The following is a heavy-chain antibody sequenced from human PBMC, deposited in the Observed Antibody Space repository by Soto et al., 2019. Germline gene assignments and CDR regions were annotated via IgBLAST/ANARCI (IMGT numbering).Heavy chain of an antibody. Sequence: QVQLQESGPGLVKPSETLSLTCTVSGGSISSYYWSWIRQPPGKGLEWIAYIYYSGTTNYNPSLKSRAPISLETSKNRFPLKLSSVTAADTAVYYCAGRDNSRGGVFDYWGQGTLVTVSS. D-gene: IGHD1-1*01. J-gene: IGHJ4*02. V-gene: IGHV4-59*01. CDR3: AGRDNSRGGVFDY. CDR2: IYYSGTT. CDR1: GGSISSYY.